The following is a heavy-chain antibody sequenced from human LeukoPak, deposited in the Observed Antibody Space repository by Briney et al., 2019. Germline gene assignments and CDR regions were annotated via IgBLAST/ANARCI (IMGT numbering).Heavy chain of an antibody. Sequence: GGSLRLSCTASGFTFGDYAMSWVRQAPGKGREWVAFIRSKAYGGTTEYAASVKGRFAISRDDSKSIAYLQMNSLKTEDTAVYYCTRDLCSSTSCYAPFDYWGQGTLVTVSS. D-gene: IGHD2-2*01. V-gene: IGHV3-49*04. CDR1: GFTFGDYA. J-gene: IGHJ4*02. CDR2: IRSKAYGGTT. CDR3: TRDLCSSTSCYAPFDY.